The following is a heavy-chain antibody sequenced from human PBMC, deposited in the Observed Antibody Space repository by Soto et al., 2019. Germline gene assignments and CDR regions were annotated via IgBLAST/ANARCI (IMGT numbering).Heavy chain of an antibody. CDR1: CGSISSYY. J-gene: IGHJ4*02. CDR2: IYYSGST. Sequence: SETLSRTCTVSCGSISSYYWSCIRQPAGKGLEWVVYIYYSGSTNYNPSLKSRVTISVDTSKNQFSLKLSSVTAADTAVYYCARDYRYNWNHFAYWGPRTLVTLSS. V-gene: IGHV4-59*01. D-gene: IGHD1-20*01. CDR3: ARDYRYNWNHFAY.